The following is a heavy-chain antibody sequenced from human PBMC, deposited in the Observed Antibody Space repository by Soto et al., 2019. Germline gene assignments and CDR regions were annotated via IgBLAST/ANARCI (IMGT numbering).Heavy chain of an antibody. J-gene: IGHJ4*02. CDR2: IDTSGST. Sequence: PSETLSLTCTVSGGSVSSGSYYWSWIRQPPGKGLEWIGRIDTSGSTNYNPSLKSRVTMSVDTSKQEFSLKLSSVTAADTALYYCARGGQDFWSGPFDYWGRGALVTVSS. D-gene: IGHD3-3*01. CDR1: GGSVSSGSYY. CDR3: ARGGQDFWSGPFDY. V-gene: IGHV4-61*01.